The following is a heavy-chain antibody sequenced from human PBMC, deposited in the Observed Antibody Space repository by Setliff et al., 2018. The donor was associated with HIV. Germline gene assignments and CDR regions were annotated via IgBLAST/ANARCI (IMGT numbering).Heavy chain of an antibody. J-gene: IGHJ6*03. Sequence: KPSETLSLTCRVLGASISSHYWSWIRQPQGKGREWIGYIYYSGTTHYNPSLKSRVTMSVDTAKIQFSLGMGSVTAADTAVYFCARHPRRQLGMPHYYYYYMAVWGKGTTVTVSS. CDR2: IYYSGTT. CDR1: GASISSHY. CDR3: ARHPRRQLGMPHYYYYYMAV. V-gene: IGHV4-59*08. D-gene: IGHD7-27*01.